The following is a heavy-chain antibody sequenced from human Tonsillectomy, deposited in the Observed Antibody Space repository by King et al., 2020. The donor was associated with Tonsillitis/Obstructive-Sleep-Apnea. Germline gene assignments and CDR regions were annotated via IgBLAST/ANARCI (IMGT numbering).Heavy chain of an antibody. CDR1: GFTFSSYA. Sequence: VQLVESGGGLVQPGGSLRLSCAASGFTFSSYAMSWVRQAPGKGLEWVSAISGNARSTYYADSVKGRFTISRDNSKNTLHLQMNSLRAEDTAVYYCAKVPNGVSHYYFDYWGPGTLFTVSS. V-gene: IGHV3-23*04. D-gene: IGHD2-8*01. CDR3: AKVPNGVSHYYFDY. CDR2: ISGNARST. J-gene: IGHJ4*02.